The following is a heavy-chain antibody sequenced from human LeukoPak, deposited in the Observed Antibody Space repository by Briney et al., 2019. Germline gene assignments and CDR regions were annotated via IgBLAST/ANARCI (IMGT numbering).Heavy chain of an antibody. J-gene: IGHJ4*02. V-gene: IGHV4-39*01. CDR1: GDSISSSSYY. Sequence: SETLSLTCTVSGDSISSSSYYWGWIRQPPGKGLEWIGSIYYSGGTYYNPSLKSRVTISVDTSKNQFSLKLSSVTAADTAVYYCASQGRTTVVTHFDYWGQGTLVTVSS. CDR3: ASQGRTTVVTHFDY. CDR2: IYYSGGT. D-gene: IGHD4-23*01.